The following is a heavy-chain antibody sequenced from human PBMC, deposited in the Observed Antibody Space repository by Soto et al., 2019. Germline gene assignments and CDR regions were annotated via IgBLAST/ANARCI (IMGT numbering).Heavy chain of an antibody. CDR3: ARVILAYDFWSGYPRPDYFDY. V-gene: IGHV1-18*01. CDR1: GYTFTSYG. Sequence: QVQLVQSGAEVKKPGASVKVSYKASGYTFTSYGISWVRQAPGQGLEWMGWISAYNGNTNYAQKLQGRVTMTTDTSTSTAYMELRSLRSDDTAVYYCARVILAYDFWSGYPRPDYFDYWGQGTLVTVSS. D-gene: IGHD3-3*01. CDR2: ISAYNGNT. J-gene: IGHJ4*02.